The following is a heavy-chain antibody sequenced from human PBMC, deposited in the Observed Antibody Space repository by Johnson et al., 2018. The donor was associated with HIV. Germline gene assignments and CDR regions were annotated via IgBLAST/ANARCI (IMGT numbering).Heavy chain of an antibody. CDR3: ARDSDVLPGYTGPEDAFDI. J-gene: IGHJ3*02. D-gene: IGHD3-9*01. V-gene: IGHV3-74*01. CDR1: GFSFSNYW. Sequence: VQLVESGGDLVQPGGSLRLSCVASGFSFSNYWMHWVRQAPGKGPVWVSRISPDESKKDYADSVKGRFTISRDNSKNTMYLQMNSLRAEDTAVYYCARDSDVLPGYTGPEDAFDIWGQGTLVTVSS. CDR2: ISPDESKK.